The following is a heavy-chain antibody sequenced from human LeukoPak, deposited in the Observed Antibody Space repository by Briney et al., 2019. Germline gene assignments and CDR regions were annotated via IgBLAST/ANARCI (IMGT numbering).Heavy chain of an antibody. CDR1: DYTFTSYG. V-gene: IGHV1-18*01. D-gene: IGHD3-22*01. J-gene: IGHJ4*02. Sequence: ASVKVSCKASDYTFTSYGISWVRQAPGQGLEWMGWISAYNGNTNYAQKLQGRVTMTTDTSTSIAYMELRSLRSDNTAVYYCARLSQYYYDSSAYYPDYWGQGTLVTVSS. CDR3: ARLSQYYYDSSAYYPDY. CDR2: ISAYNGNT.